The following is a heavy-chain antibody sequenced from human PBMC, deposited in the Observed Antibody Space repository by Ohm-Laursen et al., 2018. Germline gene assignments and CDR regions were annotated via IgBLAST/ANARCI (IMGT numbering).Heavy chain of an antibody. CDR3: ARDVSGDYGGGIPRFDY. D-gene: IGHD4-23*01. V-gene: IGHV4-59*01. CDR2: FSYSGST. CDR1: GGSISSSY. Sequence: TLSLTCTVSGGSISSSYWSWIRQPPGQGLEWIGYFSYSGSTNYNPSLKSRVTISVDTSKNQFSLKVRSVTAADTAVYYCARDVSGDYGGGIPRFDYWGQGTLVTVSS. J-gene: IGHJ4*02.